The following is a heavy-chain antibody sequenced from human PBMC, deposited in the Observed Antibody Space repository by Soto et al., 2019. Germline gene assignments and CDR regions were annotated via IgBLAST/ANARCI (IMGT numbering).Heavy chain of an antibody. Sequence: GGSLRLSCAASGFIFEDYGMSWVRQAPGKGLEWVSAINWNGGSTGYGDSVKGRFTISRDNAKNSLYLQMNSLRAEDTALYHCARGKLSSARENAFDIWGQGTMVTVSS. CDR3: ARGKLSSARENAFDI. CDR2: INWNGGST. J-gene: IGHJ3*02. V-gene: IGHV3-20*01. CDR1: GFIFEDYG. D-gene: IGHD1-7*01.